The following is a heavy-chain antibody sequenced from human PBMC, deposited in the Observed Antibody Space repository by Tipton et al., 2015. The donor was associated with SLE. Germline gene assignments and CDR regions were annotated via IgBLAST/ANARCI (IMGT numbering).Heavy chain of an antibody. Sequence: TLSLTCTVSGGSIRSYYWSWIRQPPGKGLEWIGYIYSGGSTNYNPSLKSRVTISVDTSKNQFSLRLSSVTAADTAVYYCARGYYDSSGYYLRYYYYGMDVWGQGTTVTVSS. J-gene: IGHJ6*02. CDR1: GGSIRSYY. CDR2: IYSGGST. D-gene: IGHD3-22*01. CDR3: ARGYYDSSGYYLRYYYYGMDV. V-gene: IGHV4-4*09.